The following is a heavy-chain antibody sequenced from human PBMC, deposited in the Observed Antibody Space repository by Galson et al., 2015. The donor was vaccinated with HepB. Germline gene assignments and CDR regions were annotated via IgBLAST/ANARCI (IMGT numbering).Heavy chain of an antibody. V-gene: IGHV1-69*13. Sequence: SVKVSCKASGGIFSSYTVIWVRQAPGQGLEWMGGIIPIFGTGNYAQKFQGRVTITADESTNTAYMELSSLRSEDTGVYYCAATHNWGKDYWGQGTLVIVSS. CDR3: AATHNWGKDY. CDR1: GGIFSSYT. CDR2: IIPIFGTG. D-gene: IGHD7-27*01. J-gene: IGHJ4*02.